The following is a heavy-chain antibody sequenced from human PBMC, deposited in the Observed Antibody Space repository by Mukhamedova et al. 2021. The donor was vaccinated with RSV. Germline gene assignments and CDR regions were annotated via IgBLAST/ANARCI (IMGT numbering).Heavy chain of an antibody. V-gene: IGHV2-5*02. CDR1: G. Sequence: GVGWVRQPPGKALEWLAFIYWDDDKRYSPSLRNRLTVAKDTSKDQAFLTLTNVGPGDTATYYCVHRRHLGPYYNYGSFDFWGPGT. CDR2: IYWDDDK. J-gene: IGHJ4*02. CDR3: VHRRHLGPYYNYGSFDF. D-gene: IGHD5-24*01.